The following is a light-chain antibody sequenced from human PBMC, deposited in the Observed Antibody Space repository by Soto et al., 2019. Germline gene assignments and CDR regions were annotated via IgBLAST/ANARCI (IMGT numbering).Light chain of an antibody. CDR3: QQYDSSPRT. Sequence: EIVLTQSPGTLSLSPGERATLSCRASQSVNINYLAWYQQKPGQGTRLLMYGASSMAPGIPDRFSGSGSGPDFTLTISTLEPEDFAVYYFQQYDSSPRTFGQGTKVEIK. CDR1: QSVNINY. J-gene: IGKJ1*01. V-gene: IGKV3-20*01. CDR2: GAS.